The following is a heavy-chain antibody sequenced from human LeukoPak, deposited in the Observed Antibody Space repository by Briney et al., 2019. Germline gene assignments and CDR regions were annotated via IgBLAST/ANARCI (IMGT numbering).Heavy chain of an antibody. Sequence: GGSLRLSCAASGFTFSSYWMSWVRQAPGKGLEWVANIKQDGSEKYYVDSVKGRFTISRDNGKNSAYLQMNSLRVEDTAVYYCATYSRNNAREFHYWGQGTLVSVSP. J-gene: IGHJ1*01. V-gene: IGHV3-7*01. CDR1: GFTFSSYW. D-gene: IGHD6-13*01. CDR3: ATYSRNNAREFHY. CDR2: IKQDGSEK.